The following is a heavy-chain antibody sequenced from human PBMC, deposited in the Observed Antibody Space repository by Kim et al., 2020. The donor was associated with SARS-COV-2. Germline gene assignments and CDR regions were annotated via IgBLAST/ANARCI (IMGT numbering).Heavy chain of an antibody. D-gene: IGHD3-3*01. V-gene: IGHV1-18*04. CDR3: ARGRITIFGVEYYYYGMDV. J-gene: IGHJ6*02. CDR1: GYTFTSYG. Sequence: ASVKVSCKASGYTFTSYGISWVRQAPGQGLEWMGWISAYNGNTNYAQKLQGRVTMTTDTSTSTAYMELRSRRSDDTAVYYCARGRITIFGVEYYYYGMDVWGQGTTVTVSS. CDR2: ISAYNGNT.